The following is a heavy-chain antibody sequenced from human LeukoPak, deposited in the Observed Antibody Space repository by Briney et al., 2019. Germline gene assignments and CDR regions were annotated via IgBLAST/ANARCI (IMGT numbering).Heavy chain of an antibody. CDR1: GFSFSIFG. D-gene: IGHD4-17*01. CDR2: VWYDGSTK. V-gene: IGHV3-33*01. Sequence: GGSLRLSCAASGFSFSIFGMHWVRQAPAKGLEWVAVVWYDGSTKYYADSVKGRFTISRDNAKNSLYLQMNSLRDEDTAVYYCARGEVGLTTVTVFDYWGQGTLVTVSS. CDR3: ARGEVGLTTVTVFDY. J-gene: IGHJ4*02.